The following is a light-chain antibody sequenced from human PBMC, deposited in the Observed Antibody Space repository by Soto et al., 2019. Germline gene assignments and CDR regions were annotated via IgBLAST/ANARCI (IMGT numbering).Light chain of an antibody. CDR2: GAS. J-gene: IGKJ1*01. CDR3: QQYGSSRWT. Sequence: EIVLTQSPATLSLSPGERSTLSCRASQSVSSYLAWYQQKPGQAPRLLIYGASSRATGIPDRFSGSGSGTDFTLTISRLEPEDFAVYYCQQYGSSRWTFGQGTTGDIK. CDR1: QSVSSY. V-gene: IGKV3-20*01.